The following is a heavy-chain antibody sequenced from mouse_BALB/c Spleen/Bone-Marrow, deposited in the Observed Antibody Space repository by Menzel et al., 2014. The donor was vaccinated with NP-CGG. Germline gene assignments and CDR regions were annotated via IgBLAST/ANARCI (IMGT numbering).Heavy chain of an antibody. CDR1: GFDFSRYW. Sequence: EVKLMESGGGLVQPGGSLKLSCAASGFDFSRYWMSWVRQAPGKGLEWIGEINPDSSTINYTPSLKDKFIISRDNAKNTLYLQMRKVRSEGTALYYCARQGYYGYSDYWGQGTTLTVSS. CDR3: ARQGYYGYSDY. CDR2: INPDSSTI. J-gene: IGHJ2*01. D-gene: IGHD1-2*01. V-gene: IGHV4-1*02.